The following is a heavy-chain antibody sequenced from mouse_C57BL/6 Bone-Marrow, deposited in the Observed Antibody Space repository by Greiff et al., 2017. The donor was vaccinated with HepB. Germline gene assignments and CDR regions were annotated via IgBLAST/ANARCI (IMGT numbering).Heavy chain of an antibody. CDR1: GYTFTSYG. Sequence: VQLQQSGAELARPGASVKLSCKASGYTFTSYGISWVKQRTGQGLEWIGEIYPRSGNTYYNEKFKGKATLTADKSSSTAYMELRSLTSEDSAVYFCAMRDYGNHYYAMDYWGQGTSVTVSS. J-gene: IGHJ4*01. CDR3: AMRDYGNHYYAMDY. V-gene: IGHV1-81*01. CDR2: IYPRSGNT. D-gene: IGHD2-1*01.